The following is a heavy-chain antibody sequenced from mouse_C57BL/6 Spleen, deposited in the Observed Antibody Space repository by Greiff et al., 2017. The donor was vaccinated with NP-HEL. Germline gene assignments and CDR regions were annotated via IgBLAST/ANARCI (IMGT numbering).Heavy chain of an antibody. CDR3: ARGGGRGWFAY. V-gene: IGHV1-82*01. CDR1: GYAFSSSW. Sequence: VQLQQSGPELVKPGASVKISCKASGYAFSSSWMNWVQQRPGKGLEWIGRIYPGDGDTNYNGKFKGKATLTADKSSSTAYMQLSSLTSEDSAVYFCARGGGRGWFAYWGQGTLVTVSA. CDR2: IYPGDGDT. J-gene: IGHJ3*01.